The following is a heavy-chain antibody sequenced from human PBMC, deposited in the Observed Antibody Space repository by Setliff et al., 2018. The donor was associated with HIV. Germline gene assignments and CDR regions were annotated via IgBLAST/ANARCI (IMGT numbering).Heavy chain of an antibody. J-gene: IGHJ4*02. D-gene: IGHD6-13*01. CDR2: VDPEGGKT. CDR3: ATGRIPGIPAVIVY. V-gene: IGHV1-69-2*01. Sequence: YYMHWVQQAPGKGLEWTGLVDPEGGKTIYAENFQGRVTITADTSTDTTYMKLSSLRSEDTAVYYCATGRIPGIPAVIVYWGQGTLVTVSS. CDR1: YY.